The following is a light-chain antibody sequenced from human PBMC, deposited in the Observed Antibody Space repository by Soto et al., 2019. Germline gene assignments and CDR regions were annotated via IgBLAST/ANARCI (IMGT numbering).Light chain of an antibody. V-gene: IGKV1-5*01. Sequence: DIQMTQSPSTLSASVGDRVTITCRASKNINTWVAWYQQKPGKAPKLLIYDASSLESGVPSRFSGSGSGTEFTLTISSLQPDDFATYFCQQYDSYSPAFGQGTRLEIK. CDR1: KNINTW. CDR2: DAS. J-gene: IGKJ5*01. CDR3: QQYDSYSPA.